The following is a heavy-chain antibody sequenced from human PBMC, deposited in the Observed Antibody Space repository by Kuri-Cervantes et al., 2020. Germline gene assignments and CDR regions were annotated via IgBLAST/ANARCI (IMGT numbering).Heavy chain of an antibody. J-gene: IGHJ6*02. CDR3: ARVIHSVWVAHYGMDV. V-gene: IGHV3-9*01. D-gene: IGHD2-15*01. CDR1: GFTFDDYA. CDR2: ISWNSGST. Sequence: LSLTCAASGFTFDDYAMHWVRQAPGKGLEWVSGISWNSGSTYYADSVKGRFTISRDNSKNTLYLQMNSLRAEDTAVYYCARVIHSVWVAHYGMDVWGQGTTVTVSS.